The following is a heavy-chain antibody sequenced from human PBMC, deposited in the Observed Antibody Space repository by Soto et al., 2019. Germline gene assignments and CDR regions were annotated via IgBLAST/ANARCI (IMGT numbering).Heavy chain of an antibody. D-gene: IGHD5-18*01. J-gene: IGHJ4*02. V-gene: IGHV3-23*01. Sequence: PGGSLRLSCAASGFTFSSYAMSWVRQAPGKGLEWVSAISSSGGSTYYADSVKGRFPISRDNSKNTLYLQMNSLRAEDTAVYYCATLQSKWIQSPFEYWGQGTPVTVSS. CDR3: ATLQSKWIQSPFEY. CDR2: ISSSGGST. CDR1: GFTFSSYA.